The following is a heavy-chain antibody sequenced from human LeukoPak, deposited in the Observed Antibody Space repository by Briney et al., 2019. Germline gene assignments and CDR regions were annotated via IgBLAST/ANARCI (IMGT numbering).Heavy chain of an antibody. CDR1: GGSFSGSY. J-gene: IGHJ4*02. Sequence: SETLSLTCAVYGGSFSGSYWSWIRQPPGKGLEWIGEINHSGSTNYNPSLKSRVTISVDTSKNQFSLKLSSVTAADTAVYYCARALRGYCSSTSCFHFDYWGQGTLVTVSS. V-gene: IGHV4-34*01. CDR2: INHSGST. D-gene: IGHD2-2*01. CDR3: ARALRGYCSSTSCFHFDY.